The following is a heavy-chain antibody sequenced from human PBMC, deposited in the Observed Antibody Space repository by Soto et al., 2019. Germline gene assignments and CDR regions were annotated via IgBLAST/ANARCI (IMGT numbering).Heavy chain of an antibody. CDR3: ATAMVTTFDY. V-gene: IGHV3-30-3*01. J-gene: IGHJ4*02. Sequence: QVQLVESGGGVVQPGRSLRLSCAASGFTFSSYAMHWVRQAPGKGLEWVAVISYDGSNKYYADSVKGRFTISRDNSKNTLYLQMNSLRAEDTAVYYCATAMVTTFDYWCQGTLVTVSS. CDR2: ISYDGSNK. CDR1: GFTFSSYA. D-gene: IGHD5-18*01.